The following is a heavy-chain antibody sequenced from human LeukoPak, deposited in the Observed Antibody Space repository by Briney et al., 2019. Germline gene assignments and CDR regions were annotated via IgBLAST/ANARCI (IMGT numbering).Heavy chain of an antibody. CDR2: IKYDGTYA. CDR1: GFIFSSKW. Sequence: GWFLRFSGAASGFIFSSKWMRLGRPGGGKGLVWVSRIKYDGTYANYADSVKGRFTISRDNARNTLYLQMNSLRAEDTAVYFCVRDNDRYSFDVWGQGTKVTVSS. CDR3: VRDNDRYSFDV. D-gene: IGHD1-1*01. V-gene: IGHV3-74*01. J-gene: IGHJ3*01.